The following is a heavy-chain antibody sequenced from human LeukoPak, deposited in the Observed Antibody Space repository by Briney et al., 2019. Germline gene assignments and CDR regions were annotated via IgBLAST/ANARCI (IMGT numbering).Heavy chain of an antibody. Sequence: TGGSLRLSCAASGFTFSSYWMHWVRQAPGKGLVWVSRINSDGSSTSYADSVKGRFTISRDNSKNTLYLQMNSLRAEDTAVYYCASDSYSPEYFQHWGQGTLVTVSS. CDR3: ASDSYSPEYFQH. J-gene: IGHJ1*01. CDR1: GFTFSSYW. CDR2: INSDGSST. D-gene: IGHD2-15*01. V-gene: IGHV3-74*01.